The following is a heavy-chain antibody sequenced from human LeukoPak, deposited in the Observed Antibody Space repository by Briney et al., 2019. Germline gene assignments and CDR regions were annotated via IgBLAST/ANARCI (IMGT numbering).Heavy chain of an antibody. CDR2: INPNSGGT. CDR1: GYTFTGYY. CDR3: ARDVGLWLLNRGD. D-gene: IGHD5-24*01. J-gene: IGHJ4*02. Sequence: ASVKVSCKASGYTFTGYYMHWVRQAPGQGLEWMGRINPNSGGTNYARKFQGRVTMTRDTSISTAYMELSRLRSDDTAVYYCARDVGLWLLNRGDWGQGTLVTVSS. V-gene: IGHV1-2*06.